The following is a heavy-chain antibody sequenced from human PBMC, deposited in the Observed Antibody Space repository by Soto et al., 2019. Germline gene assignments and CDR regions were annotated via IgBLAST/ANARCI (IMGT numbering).Heavy chain of an antibody. CDR1: GFPFSNYA. CDR3: AKIESRFFYDSTDYYPFDY. D-gene: IGHD3-22*01. CDR2: LSGSGVST. Sequence: GPLRLSCAASGFPFSNYAMTWVRQAPGKGLEWVSALSGSGVSTYYADSVMGRFTISRDNSKNTVYLQMNSLRAEDTAVYYCAKIESRFFYDSTDYYPFDYWGQGTLVTCSS. V-gene: IGHV3-23*01. J-gene: IGHJ4*02.